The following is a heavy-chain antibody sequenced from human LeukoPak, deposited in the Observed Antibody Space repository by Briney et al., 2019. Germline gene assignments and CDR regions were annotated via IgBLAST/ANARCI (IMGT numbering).Heavy chain of an antibody. CDR3: ARESGWLHSYYYYMDV. CDR1: GGSISSYY. V-gene: IGHV4-59*01. D-gene: IGHD5-24*01. CDR2: IYYSGST. J-gene: IGHJ6*03. Sequence: PSETLSLTCTVSGGSISSYYWSWIRQPPGKGLEWIGYIYYSGSTNYNPSLKSRVTISVDTSKNQFSLKLSSVTAADTAVYYCARESGWLHSYYYYMDVWGKGTTVTVSS.